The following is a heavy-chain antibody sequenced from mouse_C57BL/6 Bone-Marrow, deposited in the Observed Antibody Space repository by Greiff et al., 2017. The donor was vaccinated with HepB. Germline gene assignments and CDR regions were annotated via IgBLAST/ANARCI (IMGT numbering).Heavy chain of an antibody. CDR1: GYTFTSYG. Sequence: VQLQQSGAELARPGASVKLSCKASGYTFTSYGISWVKQRTGQGLEWIGVINPNYGTTSYNQKFKGKATLTVDQSSSTAYMQLNSLTSEDSAVYYCARGGIYYGSSYWYFDVWGTGTTVTVSS. CDR2: INPNYGTT. J-gene: IGHJ1*03. D-gene: IGHD1-1*01. V-gene: IGHV1-81*01. CDR3: ARGGIYYGSSYWYFDV.